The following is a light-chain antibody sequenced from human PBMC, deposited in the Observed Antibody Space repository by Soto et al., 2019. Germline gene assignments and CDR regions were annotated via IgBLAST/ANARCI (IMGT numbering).Light chain of an antibody. V-gene: IGKV3-15*01. CDR3: QHYNNWPFT. CDR2: GAS. J-gene: IGKJ3*01. Sequence: IVLTQSPGTLSLSPGERATLSCRASQSVSSNLAWYQQKPGQAPRLLIYGASTRATGISVRFSGSGSGTEFTLTISSLQSEDFAVYYCQHYNNWPFTFGPGTKVDIK. CDR1: QSVSSN.